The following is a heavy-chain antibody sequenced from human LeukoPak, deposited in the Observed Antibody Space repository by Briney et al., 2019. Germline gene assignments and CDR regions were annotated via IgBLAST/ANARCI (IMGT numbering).Heavy chain of an antibody. CDR2: IKQDGSEK. CDR3: ARVASSSLSYWFDP. V-gene: IGHV3-7*01. D-gene: IGHD6-13*01. J-gene: IGHJ5*02. CDR1: GFTFSSYW. Sequence: GGSLRLSCAASGFTFSSYWMSWVRQAPGKGLEGVANIKQDGSEKYYVDSVKGRFTISRDNAKNSLYLQMNSLRAEDTAVYYCARVASSSLSYWFDPWGQGTLVTVSS.